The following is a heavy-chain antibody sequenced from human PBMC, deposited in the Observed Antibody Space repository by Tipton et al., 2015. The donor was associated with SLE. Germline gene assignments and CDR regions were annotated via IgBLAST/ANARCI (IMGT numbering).Heavy chain of an antibody. CDR3: ARQRGYYDGTPFPPWNFDL. V-gene: IGHV4-39*07. J-gene: IGHJ2*01. CDR1: GDSLSSNNYY. CDR2: IHYAGGT. D-gene: IGHD3-16*01. Sequence: TLSLTCSVSGDSLSSNNYYWGWIRQSPAQGLEWIGTIHYAGGTYYNPSLRSRLTISVDTSENHFSLNLNSVTAADTAVYFRARQRGYYDGTPFPPWNFDLWGRGTQVTVSS.